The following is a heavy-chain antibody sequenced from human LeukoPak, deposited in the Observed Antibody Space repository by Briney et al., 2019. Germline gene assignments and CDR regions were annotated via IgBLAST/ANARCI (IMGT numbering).Heavy chain of an antibody. CDR1: GFTFSSYS. J-gene: IGHJ3*02. Sequence: GGSLRFSCAASGFTFSSYSMNWVRQAPGKGLEWVSYIRSSSSTIYYADSVKGRFTISRDNAKNSLYLQMNSLRDEDTAVYYCARDLGLIWLGELGDAFDIWGQGTMVTVSS. V-gene: IGHV3-48*02. CDR2: IRSSSSTI. D-gene: IGHD3-10*01. CDR3: ARDLGLIWLGELGDAFDI.